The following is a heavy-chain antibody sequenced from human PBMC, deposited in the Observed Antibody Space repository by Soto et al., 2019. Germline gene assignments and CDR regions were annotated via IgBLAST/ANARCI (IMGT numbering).Heavy chain of an antibody. Sequence: GASVKVSCKASGYTFTGYYMHWVRQAPGRGLEWMGWINPNSGGTNYAQKFQGWVTMTRDTSISTAYMELSRLRSDDTAVYYCARGTAPGAYYYYYMDVWGKGTTVTVSS. CDR1: GYTFTGYY. D-gene: IGHD1-26*01. CDR2: INPNSGGT. V-gene: IGHV1-2*04. CDR3: ARGTAPGAYYYYYMDV. J-gene: IGHJ6*03.